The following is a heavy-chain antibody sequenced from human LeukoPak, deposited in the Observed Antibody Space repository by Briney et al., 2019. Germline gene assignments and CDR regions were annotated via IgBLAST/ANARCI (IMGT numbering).Heavy chain of an antibody. CDR3: ARDKSTSCYYFDY. V-gene: IGHV3-21*01. CDR1: GFTFSSYS. J-gene: IGHJ4*02. CDR2: ISSSSSYI. Sequence: GGSLRLSCAASGFTFSSYSMNWVRQAPGKGLEWVSSISSSSSYIYYADSVKGRFTISRDNSNSTLYLQMNSLRVEDTAVYYCARDKSTSCYYFDYWGQGTLVTVSS. D-gene: IGHD2-2*01.